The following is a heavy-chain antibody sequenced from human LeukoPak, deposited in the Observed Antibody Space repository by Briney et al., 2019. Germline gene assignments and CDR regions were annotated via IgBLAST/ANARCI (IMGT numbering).Heavy chain of an antibody. Sequence: SETLSLTCTVSGGSISSSSYYWGWIRQPPGKGLEWIGSIYYSGSTYYNPSLKSRVTISVDTSKNQLSLKLSSVTAADTAVYYCARRSSSWYPGWFDPWGQGTLVTVSS. V-gene: IGHV4-39*01. CDR1: GGSISSSSYY. CDR2: IYYSGST. CDR3: ARRSSSWYPGWFDP. D-gene: IGHD6-13*01. J-gene: IGHJ5*02.